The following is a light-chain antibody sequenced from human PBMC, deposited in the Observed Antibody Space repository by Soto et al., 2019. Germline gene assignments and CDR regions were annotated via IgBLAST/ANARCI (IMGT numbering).Light chain of an antibody. V-gene: IGLV2-14*01. CDR2: DVS. CDR1: SSDVGGYNY. Sequence: QSALTQPASASGSPGQSITLSCTGASSDVGGYNYVSWYQQHPGKAPKLMIYDVSNRPSGVSNRFSGSKSGNTASLTISGLQAEDDADYYGSSYRISSTPYVVFGGGTKLTVL. CDR3: SSYRISSTPYVV. J-gene: IGLJ2*01.